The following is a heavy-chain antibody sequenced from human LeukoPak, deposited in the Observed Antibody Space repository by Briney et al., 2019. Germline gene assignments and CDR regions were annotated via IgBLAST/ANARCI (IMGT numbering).Heavy chain of an antibody. J-gene: IGHJ4*02. Sequence: PSETLSLTCTVSGGSISTSSYYWGWIRQPPGKGLEWIGNIYYSGSTYYNSSLKSRVTISVDTSKNQFSLRLSSVTAADTAVYYCAREFQNYYDSSGYLDCWDQGTLVTVSS. CDR1: GGSISTSSYY. D-gene: IGHD3-22*01. CDR2: IYYSGST. V-gene: IGHV4-39*07. CDR3: AREFQNYYDSSGYLDC.